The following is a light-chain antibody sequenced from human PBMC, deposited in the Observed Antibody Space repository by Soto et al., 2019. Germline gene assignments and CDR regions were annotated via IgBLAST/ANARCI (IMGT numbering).Light chain of an antibody. CDR1: SSDVGAYKY. CDR3: CSYAGSYTLV. CDR2: DVT. Sequence: QSVLTQPRSVSGSPGQSVTISCTGTSSDVGAYKYVSWYQQHPGKAPKLMIYDVTKRPSGVPDRFSGSKSGNTASLTISGLQTEDEADYYCCSYAGSYTLVFGGGTKVTVL. J-gene: IGLJ3*02. V-gene: IGLV2-11*01.